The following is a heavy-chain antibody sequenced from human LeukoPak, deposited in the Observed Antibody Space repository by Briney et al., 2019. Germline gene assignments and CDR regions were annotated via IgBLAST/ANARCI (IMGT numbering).Heavy chain of an antibody. Sequence: SETLSLTCAVYGGSFSSYYWSWIRQPPGKGLEWIGEINHSGSTNYNPSLKSRVTISVDTSKNQFSLKLCSVTAADTAVYYCARGATYIPLNSFDPWGQGTLVTVSS. CDR1: GGSFSSYY. J-gene: IGHJ5*02. CDR2: INHSGST. CDR3: ARGATYIPLNSFDP. V-gene: IGHV4-34*01. D-gene: IGHD2-2*02.